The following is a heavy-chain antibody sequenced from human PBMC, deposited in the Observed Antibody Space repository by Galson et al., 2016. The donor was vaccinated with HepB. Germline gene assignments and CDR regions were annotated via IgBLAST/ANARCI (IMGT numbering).Heavy chain of an antibody. CDR1: GFTFSISS. CDR2: ISTRSSYI. CDR3: ARTLPRAGAFDI. V-gene: IGHV3-21*01. Sequence: SLRLSCAASGFTFSISSMNWVRQAPGKGLEWVSSISTRSSYIYYAASVKGRFTISRDNAKNSLYLQMNSLRAEDTAVYYCARTLPRAGAFDIWGQGTMVTVSS. J-gene: IGHJ3*02.